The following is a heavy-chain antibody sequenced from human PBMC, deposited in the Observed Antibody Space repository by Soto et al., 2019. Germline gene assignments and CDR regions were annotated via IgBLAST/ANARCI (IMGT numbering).Heavy chain of an antibody. Sequence: QVQLVQSGAEVKKPGSSVKVSCKASGGTFSSYAIRWVRQAPGQGLEWMGGITPIFGAADYAQKFQGRVTITADESTSTAYMELSSLRSEDTAVYYCARDGIAARPIAWFDPWGQGTLGTVSS. CDR2: ITPIFGAA. D-gene: IGHD6-6*01. CDR1: GGTFSSYA. J-gene: IGHJ5*02. CDR3: ARDGIAARPIAWFDP. V-gene: IGHV1-69*12.